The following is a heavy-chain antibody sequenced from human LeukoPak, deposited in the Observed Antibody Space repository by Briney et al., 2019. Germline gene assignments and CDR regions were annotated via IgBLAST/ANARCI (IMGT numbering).Heavy chain of an antibody. Sequence: GGSLTLSCPASGFTFTKYWMTWVRQAPGKGLEWVANINQDGSERFYVGSVKGRFTISRDNAKNSLYLQMNSLGAEDTAVYYCARGLDCRSTSCYLDTWGQGTLVTVSS. CDR3: ARGLDCRSTSCYLDT. D-gene: IGHD2-2*01. CDR2: INQDGSER. CDR1: GFTFTKYW. J-gene: IGHJ4*02. V-gene: IGHV3-7*01.